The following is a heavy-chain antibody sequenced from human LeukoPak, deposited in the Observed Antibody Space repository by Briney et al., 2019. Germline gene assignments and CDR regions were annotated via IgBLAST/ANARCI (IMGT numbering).Heavy chain of an antibody. CDR1: GFTFSGSA. Sequence: PGGSLRLSCAASGFTFSGSAMHWVRQASGKGLEWVGRIRSKSNSYATAYAASVKGRFTVSRDNSKNTLYLQMNSLRAEDTAVYYCARGSSSGWTNWYFDLWGRGTLVTVSS. D-gene: IGHD6-19*01. J-gene: IGHJ2*01. CDR2: IRSKSNSYAT. V-gene: IGHV3-73*01. CDR3: ARGSSSGWTNWYFDL.